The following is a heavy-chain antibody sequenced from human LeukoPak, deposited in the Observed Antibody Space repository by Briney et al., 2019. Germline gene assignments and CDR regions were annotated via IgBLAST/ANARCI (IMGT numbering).Heavy chain of an antibody. Sequence: ASVKVSCKASGYIFTNNAMNWVRQAPGQGLEWLGWINTNTRNPTYAQGFTGRFVFSLDTSVSTAYLQISSLKADDTAVYYCARIRGRSSCGQRESDYWGQGNLVTVSS. CDR1: GYIFTNNA. CDR2: INTNTRNP. V-gene: IGHV7-4-1*02. D-gene: IGHD2-21*01. J-gene: IGHJ4*02. CDR3: ARIRGRSSCGQRESDY.